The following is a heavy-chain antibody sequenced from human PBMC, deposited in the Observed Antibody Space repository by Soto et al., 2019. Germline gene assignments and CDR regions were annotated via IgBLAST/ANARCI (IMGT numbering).Heavy chain of an antibody. CDR2: ISYDGSNK. CDR1: GFAFSSYA. D-gene: IGHD4-17*01. CDR3: ARGGDYGDYYYYYYGMDV. J-gene: IGHJ6*02. V-gene: IGHV3-30-3*01. Sequence: GGSLRLSCAASGFAFSSYAMHWVRQAPGKGLEWVAVISYDGSNKYYADSVKGRFTISRDNSKNTLYLQMNSLRAEDTAVYYCARGGDYGDYYYYYYGMDVWGQGTTVTVS.